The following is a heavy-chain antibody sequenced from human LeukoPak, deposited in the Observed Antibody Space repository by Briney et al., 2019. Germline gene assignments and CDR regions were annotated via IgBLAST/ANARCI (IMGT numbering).Heavy chain of an antibody. D-gene: IGHD4-17*01. CDR3: ARGPYGDYADY. Sequence: SETLPLTCTVSGGSISSYYWSWIGQPAGQGREWIGRIYTSGSTNYNPSLKSRVTISVDKSKNQFSLKLSSVTAADTAVYYWARGPYGDYADYWGQGTLVTVSS. CDR1: GGSISSYY. V-gene: IGHV4-4*07. CDR2: IYTSGST. J-gene: IGHJ4*02.